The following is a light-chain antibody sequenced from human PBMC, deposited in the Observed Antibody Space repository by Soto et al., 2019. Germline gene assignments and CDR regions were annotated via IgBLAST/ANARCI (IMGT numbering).Light chain of an antibody. CDR3: SSYTSSSTYV. J-gene: IGLJ1*01. Sequence: QSVLTQPASVSGSPGGSIPISCTGNSSDVGGYNYVSWYQQHPGKAPKLMIYDVSNRPSGVSNRFSGSKSGNTASLTISWLQAEDEADYYCSSYTSSSTYVFGTGTKVTVL. V-gene: IGLV2-14*01. CDR1: SSDVGGYNY. CDR2: DVS.